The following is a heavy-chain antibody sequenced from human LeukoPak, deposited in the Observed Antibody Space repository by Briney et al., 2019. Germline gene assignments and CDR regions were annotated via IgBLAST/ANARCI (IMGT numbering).Heavy chain of an antibody. CDR2: ISGSGGST. CDR1: GFTFSSYA. D-gene: IGHD6-13*01. Sequence: GGSLRRSCAASGFTFSSYAMSWVRQAPGKGLEWVSAISGSGGSTYYADSVKGRFTISRDNSKNTLYLQMNSLRAEDTAVYYCAKVGGRSSSLYYGMDVWGQGTTVTVSS. V-gene: IGHV3-23*01. CDR3: AKVGGRSSSLYYGMDV. J-gene: IGHJ6*02.